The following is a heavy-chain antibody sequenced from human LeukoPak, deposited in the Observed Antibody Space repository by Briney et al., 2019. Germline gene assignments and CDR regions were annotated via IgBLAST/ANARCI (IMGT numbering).Heavy chain of an antibody. D-gene: IGHD3-10*01. CDR3: AREWRGSGDY. V-gene: IGHV3-48*04. CDR2: ISSTSRNI. CDR1: GFTFSSFS. Sequence: GGSLRLSCPASGFTFSSFSMFWVRQAPGKGLEWLSYISSTSRNIYYADSVKGRFTVSRDNAKNSLFLQMNSSRAEDTAIYYCAREWRGSGDYWGQGTLVTVSS. J-gene: IGHJ4*02.